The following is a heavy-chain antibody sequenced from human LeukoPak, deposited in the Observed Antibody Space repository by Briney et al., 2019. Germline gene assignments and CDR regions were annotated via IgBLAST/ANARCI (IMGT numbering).Heavy chain of an antibody. CDR3: ARALTSCSSTSCPRAFDY. D-gene: IGHD2-2*01. CDR1: GGSFSGYY. Sequence: SETLSLTCAAYGGSFSGYYWSWIRQPPGKGLEWIGEINHSGSTNYNPSLKSRVTISVDTSKNQFSLKLSSVTAADTAVYYCARALTSCSSTSCPRAFDYWGQGTLVTVSS. V-gene: IGHV4-34*01. J-gene: IGHJ4*02. CDR2: INHSGST.